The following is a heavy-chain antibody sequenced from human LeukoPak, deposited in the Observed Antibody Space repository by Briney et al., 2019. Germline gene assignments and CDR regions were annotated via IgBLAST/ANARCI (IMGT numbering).Heavy chain of an antibody. CDR1: GFTFSNYG. CDR2: ISYDGSNK. J-gene: IGHJ4*02. CDR3: AKDQRLEDIGMVFDS. V-gene: IGHV3-30*18. D-gene: IGHD5-18*01. Sequence: GGSLRLSCAASGFTFSNYGMHWVPQAPGKGLEWVAVISYDGSNKNYADSVKGRFTISRDNSKNTLYLQMNSLRAEDTAVYYCAKDQRLEDIGMVFDSWRQGTLVTVSS.